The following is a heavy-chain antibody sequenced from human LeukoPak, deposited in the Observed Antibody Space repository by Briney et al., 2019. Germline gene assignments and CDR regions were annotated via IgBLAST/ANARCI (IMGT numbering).Heavy chain of an antibody. CDR3: ARDKVATPPTLAFDP. Sequence: ASVKVSCKASGYTFTSYGISWVRQAPGQGLEWMGWISAYNGNTNYAQKLQGRVTMTTDTSTSTAYMELRSLRSDDTAVYYCARDKVATPPTLAFDPWGQGTLVTVSS. J-gene: IGHJ5*02. D-gene: IGHD5-12*01. CDR1: GYTFTSYG. V-gene: IGHV1-18*01. CDR2: ISAYNGNT.